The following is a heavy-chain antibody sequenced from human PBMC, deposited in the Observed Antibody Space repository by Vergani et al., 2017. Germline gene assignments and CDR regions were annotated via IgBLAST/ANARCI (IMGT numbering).Heavy chain of an antibody. CDR1: GGSFNTYY. V-gene: IGHV4-59*08. Sequence: QVQLEESGPGLVKPSETLSLTCTVSGGSFNTYYWSWIRQSPGKGLEWIGYIYSTGSTNYNPSLNSRVTMSVDTSKNQFSLKLNSMTAADTAVYYCARGSRAEGGSGPDKWGQGTLVTVSS. D-gene: IGHD6-13*01. CDR2: IYSTGST. CDR3: ARGSRAEGGSGPDK. J-gene: IGHJ4*02.